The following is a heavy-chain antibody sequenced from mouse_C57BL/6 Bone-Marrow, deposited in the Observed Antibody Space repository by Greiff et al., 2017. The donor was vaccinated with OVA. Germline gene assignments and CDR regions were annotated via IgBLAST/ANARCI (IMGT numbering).Heavy chain of an antibody. J-gene: IGHJ4*01. Sequence: EVKLVESGGGLVRPGESLKLSCESNEYEFPSHDMSWVRKTPEKRLELVAAINSDGGSTYYPDTMERRFIISRDNTKKTLYLQMSSLRSEDTALYYCARHGGYGSSYGAMDYWGQGTSVTVSS. CDR3: ARHGGYGSSYGAMDY. CDR2: INSDGGST. CDR1: EYEFPSHD. V-gene: IGHV5-2*01. D-gene: IGHD1-1*01.